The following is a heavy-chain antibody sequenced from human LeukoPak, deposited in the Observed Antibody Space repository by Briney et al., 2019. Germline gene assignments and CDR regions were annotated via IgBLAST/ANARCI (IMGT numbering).Heavy chain of an antibody. J-gene: IGHJ4*02. D-gene: IGHD2-15*01. V-gene: IGHV3-33*01. CDR1: GFTFNNYG. CDR2: IWYDGSNK. Sequence: GGSLRLSCAASGFTFNNYGFHWVRQAPGKGLEWVAVIWYDGSNKYYADSVKGRFTISRDNSKNTLYPQMNSLRAEDTAVYYCARDLRYCSGGSCYFRALGYWGQGTLVTVSS. CDR3: ARDLRYCSGGSCYFRALGY.